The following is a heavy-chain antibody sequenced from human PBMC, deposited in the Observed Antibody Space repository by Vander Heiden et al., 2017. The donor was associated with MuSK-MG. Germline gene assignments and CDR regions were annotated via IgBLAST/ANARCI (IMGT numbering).Heavy chain of an antibody. D-gene: IGHD3-10*01. CDR1: GFTFSRYA. J-gene: IGHJ4*02. CDR3: ASIYGSGNY. Sequence: QVQLVESGGGVVQPGRSLRLSCEASGFTFSRYAMHWVRQAPGKGLEWVAVISYDGSNKYYADSVKGRFTISRDNSKNTLYLQMNSLRAEDTAVYYCASIYGSGNYWGQGTLVTVSS. CDR2: ISYDGSNK. V-gene: IGHV3-30*04.